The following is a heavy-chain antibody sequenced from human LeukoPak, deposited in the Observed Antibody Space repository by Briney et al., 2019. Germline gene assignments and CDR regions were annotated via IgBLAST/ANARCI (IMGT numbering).Heavy chain of an antibody. V-gene: IGHV1-18*01. CDR2: ISCYNGNT. Sequence: ASVKVSCTTSGYTFTNYGISWVRQAPGQGLEWMGWISCYNGNTNYAQKLQGRVTMTTDTSTSTAYMEVRSLRSDDTAVYYCARDRGAQTFYFDSSGYYRGRTISRFDYWGQGTPVTVSS. J-gene: IGHJ4*02. D-gene: IGHD3-22*01. CDR3: ARDRGAQTFYFDSSGYYRGRTISRFDY. CDR1: GYTFTNYG.